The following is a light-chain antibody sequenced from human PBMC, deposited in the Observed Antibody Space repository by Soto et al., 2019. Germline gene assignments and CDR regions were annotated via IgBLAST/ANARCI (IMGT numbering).Light chain of an antibody. J-gene: IGKJ5*01. V-gene: IGKV3-15*01. Sequence: EIVITQSPATLSVSPGERVILSCRASQSVSINLAWFQQKPGQAPRLLIYAASTRATGIPARFSGSGSGTEFTLTISSLQSEDFAVYYCQQYHIWYTFGQGTRLEIK. CDR1: QSVSIN. CDR3: QQYHIWYT. CDR2: AAS.